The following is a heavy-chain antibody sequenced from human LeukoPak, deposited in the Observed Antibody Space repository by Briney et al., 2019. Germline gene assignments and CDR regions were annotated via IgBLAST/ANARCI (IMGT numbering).Heavy chain of an antibody. CDR2: ISWSSGII. CDR3: AKDTGSPADAITMEDNAFDI. CDR1: GFIFDDHG. D-gene: IGHD3-3*01. Sequence: GRSLRLSCAASGFIFDDHGMHWVRQAPGKGLEWVSGISWSSGIIGYADSVKGRFTISRDNAKNFLDLQMESLRAEDTAVYYCAKDTGSPADAITMEDNAFDIWGQ. J-gene: IGHJ3*02. V-gene: IGHV3-9*01.